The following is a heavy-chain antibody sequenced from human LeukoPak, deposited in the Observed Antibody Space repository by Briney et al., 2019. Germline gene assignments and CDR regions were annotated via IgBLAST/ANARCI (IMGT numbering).Heavy chain of an antibody. CDR3: ARDAQRGFDYSNSLKY. CDR2: IWSDGSNQ. D-gene: IGHD4-11*01. V-gene: IGHV3-33*01. Sequence: GGSLSLSCAASGFTFSHYAFRWVRQAPGKGLEWVAVIWSDGSNQYYGNSVKGRFIIYRDDSQKTVYLQMNSLRAEDTAVYYCARDAQRGFDYSNSLKYWGQGSLVTVSS. CDR1: GFTFSHYA. J-gene: IGHJ4*02.